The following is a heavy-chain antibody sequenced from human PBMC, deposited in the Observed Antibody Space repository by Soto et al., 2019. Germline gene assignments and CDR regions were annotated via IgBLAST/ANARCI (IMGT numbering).Heavy chain of an antibody. D-gene: IGHD3-10*01. CDR1: GFTFSSYG. CDR3: ARDGFLHGSGSYTSYYYYYGMDV. CDR2: IWYDGSNK. Sequence: GGSLRLSCAASGFTFSSYGMHWVRQAPGKGLEWVAVIWYDGSNKYYADSVKGRFTISRDNSKNTLYLQMNSLRAEDTAVYYCARDGFLHGSGSYTSYYYYYGMDVWGQGTTVTVSS. J-gene: IGHJ6*02. V-gene: IGHV3-33*01.